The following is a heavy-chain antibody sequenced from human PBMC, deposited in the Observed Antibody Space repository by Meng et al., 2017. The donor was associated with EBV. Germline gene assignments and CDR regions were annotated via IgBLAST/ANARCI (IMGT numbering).Heavy chain of an antibody. D-gene: IGHD6-13*01. CDR2: IITIFGTA. Sequence: VELVQSGDEGKKPGASVKVSCQASGGTFGSYAIRWVRQAPGQGLEWMGGIITIFGTAIYAQKFQGRVTITADKSTSTAYMELSSMRSEDTAVYYCARAEIAEAGRLDYWGQGTLVTVSS. J-gene: IGHJ4*02. V-gene: IGHV1-69*06. CDR1: GGTFGSYA. CDR3: ARAEIAEAGRLDY.